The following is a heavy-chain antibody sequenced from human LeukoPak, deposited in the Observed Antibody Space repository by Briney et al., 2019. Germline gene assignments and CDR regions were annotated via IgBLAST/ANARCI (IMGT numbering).Heavy chain of an antibody. Sequence: SETLSLTCTVSGGSISSSSYYWGWIRQPPGKGLEWIGSIYYSGSTYYNPSLKSRVTISVDTSKNQFSLKLSPVTAADTAVYYCARRKARDFDYWGQGTLVTVSS. D-gene: IGHD5-12*01. CDR3: ARRKARDFDY. J-gene: IGHJ4*02. CDR2: IYYSGST. V-gene: IGHV4-39*01. CDR1: GGSISSSSYY.